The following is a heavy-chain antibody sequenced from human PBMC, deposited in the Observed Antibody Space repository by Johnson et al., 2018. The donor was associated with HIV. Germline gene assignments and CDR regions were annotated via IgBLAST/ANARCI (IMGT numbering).Heavy chain of an antibody. CDR3: ARDSTPWGGDHVGYACDI. J-gene: IGHJ3*02. CDR1: GFNFGDDS. CDR2: ISSSGSAI. Sequence: VQLVESGGGLVQPGRSLRLSCTASGFNFGDDSMAWVRQAPGEGLEWVSYISSSGSAIYYADFVKGRFTISRDNAKKSLYLQMNSLRAEDTAVYYCARDSTPWGGDHVGYACDIGGRGTMVTVSS. V-gene: IGHV3-48*03. D-gene: IGHD4-17*01.